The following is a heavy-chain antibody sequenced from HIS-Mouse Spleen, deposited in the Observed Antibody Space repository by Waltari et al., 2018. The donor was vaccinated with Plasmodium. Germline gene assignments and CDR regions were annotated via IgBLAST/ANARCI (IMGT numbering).Heavy chain of an antibody. CDR2: IYFSGST. CDR1: GGSISRSSYY. CDR3: ARGLYSSSSNWFDP. Sequence: QLQLQESGPGLVKPSETLSLTCTVPGGSISRSSYYWGWILQPPGKGLEWIGSIYFSGSTYYNPSLKSRVTISVDTSKNQFSLKLSSVTAADTAVYYCARGLYSSSSNWFDPWGQGTLVTVSS. D-gene: IGHD6-6*01. V-gene: IGHV4-39*07. J-gene: IGHJ5*02.